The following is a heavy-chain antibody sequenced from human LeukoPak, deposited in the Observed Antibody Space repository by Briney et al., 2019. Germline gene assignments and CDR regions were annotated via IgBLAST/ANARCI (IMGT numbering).Heavy chain of an antibody. J-gene: IGHJ3*02. CDR3: ARHNSGSYRDAFDI. Sequence: GESLKISCKGSGYSFTSYWIGWVRQMPGKGLEWMGIIYPGDSDTRFSPSFQGQVTISVDKSINTAYLQWSSLKASDTAMYYCARHNSGSYRDAFDIWGQGTMVTVSS. CDR2: IYPGDSDT. V-gene: IGHV5-51*01. D-gene: IGHD1-26*01. CDR1: GYSFTSYW.